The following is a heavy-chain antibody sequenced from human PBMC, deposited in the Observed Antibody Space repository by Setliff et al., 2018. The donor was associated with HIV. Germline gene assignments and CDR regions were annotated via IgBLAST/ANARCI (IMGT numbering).Heavy chain of an antibody. CDR3: AKDGDYANWDYDAFDI. V-gene: IGHV3-30*02. J-gene: IGHJ3*02. CDR1: GFTFSAHG. CDR2: INYDVSYE. Sequence: PGGSLRLSCAASGFTFSAHGMHWARQAPGKGLEWVAFINYDVSYEYYADSVKGRVTISRDNSKNTVDLQMNSLRPEDTAVYYCAKDGDYANWDYDAFDIWGQGTWVTVSS. D-gene: IGHD1-7*01.